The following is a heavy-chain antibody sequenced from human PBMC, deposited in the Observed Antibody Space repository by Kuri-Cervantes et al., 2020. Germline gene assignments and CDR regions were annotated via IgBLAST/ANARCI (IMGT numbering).Heavy chain of an antibody. CDR3: ARYSGYELYYFDY. J-gene: IGHJ4*02. Sequence: SETLSLTSTVSGGSISSGDYYWSWIRQPPGKGLEWIGYIYYSGSTYNNPSLKRRVTISVDTSKNQYSLKLSSVTAADTAVYYCARYSGYELYYFDYWGQGTLVTVSS. D-gene: IGHD5-12*01. V-gene: IGHV4-30-4*01. CDR2: IYYSGST. CDR1: GGSISSGDYY.